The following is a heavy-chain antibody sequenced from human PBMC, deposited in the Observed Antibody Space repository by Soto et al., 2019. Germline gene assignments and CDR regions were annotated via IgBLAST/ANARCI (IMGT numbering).Heavy chain of an antibody. Sequence: EVQLVESAGGLIQPRGSLRLSCAASGFTVSSNYMPWVRQAPGKGLEWVSVIYRGGRTYYADSVEGRFTISRDNSKNTLYLQMNSLRAEDKAVYYCARVVGGYEPLWYFDYWGQGKRVTGSS. CDR1: GFTVSSNY. V-gene: IGHV3-53*01. CDR3: ARVVGGYEPLWYFDY. D-gene: IGHD5-12*01. J-gene: IGHJ4*02. CDR2: IYRGGRT.